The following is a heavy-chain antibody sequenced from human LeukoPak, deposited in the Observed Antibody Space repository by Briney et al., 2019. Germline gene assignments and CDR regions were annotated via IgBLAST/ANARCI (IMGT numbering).Heavy chain of an antibody. CDR2: INHSGST. D-gene: IGHD3-22*01. CDR1: GGSFSGYY. CDR3: AKGVATMIVVVIAGYYFDY. V-gene: IGHV4-34*01. Sequence: SETLSLTCAVYGGSFSGYYWSWIRQPPGKGLEWIGEINHSGSTNYNPSLKSRVTISVDTSKNQFSLKLSSVTAADTAVYYCAKGVATMIVVVIAGYYFDYWGQGTLVTVSS. J-gene: IGHJ4*02.